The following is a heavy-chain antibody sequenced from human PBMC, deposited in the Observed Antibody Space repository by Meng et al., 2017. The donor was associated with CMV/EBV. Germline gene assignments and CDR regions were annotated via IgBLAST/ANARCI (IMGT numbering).Heavy chain of an antibody. Sequence: TCTVSGGSVSSSSYYWGWIRQPPGKGLEWIGSIYYSGTTYYNPSLKSRVTISVDTSKNQFSLNLNSVTAADTAVYYCANYRFNSMMDYWGQGSLVTVSS. CDR1: GGSVSSSSYY. J-gene: IGHJ4*02. V-gene: IGHV4-39*07. D-gene: IGHD2/OR15-2a*01. CDR3: ANYRFNSMMDY. CDR2: IYYSGTT.